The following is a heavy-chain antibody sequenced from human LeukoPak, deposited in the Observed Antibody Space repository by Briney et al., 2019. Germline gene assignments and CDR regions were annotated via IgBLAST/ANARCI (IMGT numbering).Heavy chain of an antibody. J-gene: IGHJ4*02. CDR3: GRDIQLSY. V-gene: IGHV3-21*04. Sequence: KPGGSLRLSCVASGFTFTTYSMNWVRLAPGKGLEWVSSISSSGDFIHHADSVKGRFTISRDNSNTTLYLQMGSLRAGDTAVYFCGRDIQLSYLGQGTLVTVSS. D-gene: IGHD1-1*01. CDR1: GFTFTTYS. CDR2: ISSSGDFI.